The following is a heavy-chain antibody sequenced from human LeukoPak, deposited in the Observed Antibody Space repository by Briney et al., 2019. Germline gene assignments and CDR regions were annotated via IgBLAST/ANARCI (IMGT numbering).Heavy chain of an antibody. V-gene: IGHV3-23*01. J-gene: IGHJ4*02. Sequence: GGSLRLSCAASGFTFSSYAMSWVRQAPGKGLEWVSAISGSGGSTYYADSVKGRFTISRDNSKNTLYLQMNSLRAEDTAVYYCATLVVLRFLEWFPPPPAYDYWGQGTLVTVSS. CDR3: ATLVVLRFLEWFPPPPAYDY. CDR2: ISGSGGST. D-gene: IGHD3-3*01. CDR1: GFTFSSYA.